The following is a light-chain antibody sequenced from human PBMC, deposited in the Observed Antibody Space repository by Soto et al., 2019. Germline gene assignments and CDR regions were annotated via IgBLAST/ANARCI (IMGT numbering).Light chain of an antibody. J-gene: IGKJ1*01. CDR2: GAS. CDR1: ETISSW. Sequence: DIQMTQSPSTLSASVGDRVAITCRASETISSWLAWYQQKPGKAPKLLMYGASSLESGVPSRFSGSGSGTEFTLTISSLQPDDFATYYCQHYNSYSEAFGQGTKVDIK. V-gene: IGKV1-5*01. CDR3: QHYNSYSEA.